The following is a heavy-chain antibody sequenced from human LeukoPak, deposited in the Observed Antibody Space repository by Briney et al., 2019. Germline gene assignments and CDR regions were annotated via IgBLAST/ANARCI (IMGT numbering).Heavy chain of an antibody. CDR2: ISAYNGNT. CDR3: ARGGYYYGSGSSNPPDY. V-gene: IGHV1-18*01. Sequence: ASVKVSCKASGYTFTSYGISWVRQAPGQRLGWMGWISAYNGNTNYAQKLQGRVTMTTDTPTSTAYMELRSLRSDDTAVYYCARGGYYYGSGSSNPPDYWGQGTLVTVSS. J-gene: IGHJ4*02. D-gene: IGHD3-10*01. CDR1: GYTFTSYG.